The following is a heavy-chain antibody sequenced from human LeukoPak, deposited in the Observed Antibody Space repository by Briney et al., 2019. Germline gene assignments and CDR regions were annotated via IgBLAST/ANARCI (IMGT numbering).Heavy chain of an antibody. CDR1: GFTFSSYE. J-gene: IGHJ3*02. Sequence: GGSLRLSCAASGFTFSSYEMSWVRQAPGKGLEWVSSISSSSSYIYYADSVKGRFTISRDNAKNSLYLQMNSLRAEDTAVYYCARDRGTRNGKAFDIWGQGTMVTVSS. V-gene: IGHV3-21*01. CDR2: ISSSSSYI. CDR3: ARDRGTRNGKAFDI. D-gene: IGHD1-1*01.